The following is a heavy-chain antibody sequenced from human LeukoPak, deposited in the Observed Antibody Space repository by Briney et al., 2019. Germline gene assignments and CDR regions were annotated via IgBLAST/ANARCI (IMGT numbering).Heavy chain of an antibody. D-gene: IGHD2-2*01. V-gene: IGHV4-34*01. CDR2: IRHGGST. Sequence: SETLSLTCAVYGGSFSNNFWNWIRQTRGKGLEWIGEIRHGGSTNYNPSLKSRLTMSVDTSKNQFSLKVTSVTAADTAVYYCARHVVRSRDWFCTSSNCHQRWFDPWGQGTPVTVSS. CDR1: GGSFSNNF. CDR3: ARHVVRSRDWFCTSSNCHQRWFDP. J-gene: IGHJ5*02.